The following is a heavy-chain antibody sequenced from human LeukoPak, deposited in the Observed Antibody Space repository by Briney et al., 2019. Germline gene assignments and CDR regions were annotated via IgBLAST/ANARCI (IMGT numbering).Heavy chain of an antibody. CDR2: IIPIFGTA. J-gene: IGHJ4*02. CDR3: ARDGCSGGSCYSFAFDY. V-gene: IGHV1-69*05. CDR1: GGTFSSYA. D-gene: IGHD2-15*01. Sequence: SVKVSCKASGGTFSSYAISWVRQAPGQGLEWMGRIIPIFGTANYAQKFQGRVTITTDESTSTAYMELSSLRSEDTAVYCCARDGCSGGSCYSFAFDYWGQGTLVTVSS.